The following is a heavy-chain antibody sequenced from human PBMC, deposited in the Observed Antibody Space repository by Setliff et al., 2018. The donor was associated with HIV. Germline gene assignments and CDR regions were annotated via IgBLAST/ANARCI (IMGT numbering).Heavy chain of an antibody. D-gene: IGHD1-26*01. J-gene: IGHJ3*02. V-gene: IGHV1-18*01. CDR1: GYTFTNFA. CDR2: ISAYSDNT. CDR3: ARIRAGALLNAFDI. Sequence: ASVKVSCKASGYTFTNFAISWVRQAPGQGLEWMGWISAYSDNTYYAQSLQGRVTMTTDTTSGTSYMELRSLRSDDTAMYYCARIRAGALLNAFDIWGQGTMVTVSS.